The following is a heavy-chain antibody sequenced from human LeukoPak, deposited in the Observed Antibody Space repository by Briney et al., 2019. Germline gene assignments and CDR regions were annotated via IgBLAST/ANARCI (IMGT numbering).Heavy chain of an antibody. D-gene: IGHD3-10*01. Sequence: ASVKVSCKASGYTFTSHAMHWVRQAPGQRLEWMGWINAGNGNTKYSQKFQGRVTITRDTSASTAYMELSSLRSEDTAVYYCARDHGSGDFDYWGQGTLVTVSS. V-gene: IGHV1-3*01. CDR3: ARDHGSGDFDY. CDR1: GYTFTSHA. J-gene: IGHJ4*02. CDR2: INAGNGNT.